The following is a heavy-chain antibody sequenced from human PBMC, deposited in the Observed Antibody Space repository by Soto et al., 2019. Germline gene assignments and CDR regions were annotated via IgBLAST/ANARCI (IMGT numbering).Heavy chain of an antibody. CDR3: AREIRLYYYYYYMDV. CDR2: INHSGST. V-gene: IGHV4-34*01. Sequence: QVQLQQWGAGLLKPSETLSLTCAVYGGSFSGYYWSWIRQPPGKGLEWIGEINHSGSTNYNPSLKSRVTISVDTSKNQFSLKLSSVTAADTAVYYCAREIRLYYYYYYMDVWGKGTTVTVSS. D-gene: IGHD6-25*01. J-gene: IGHJ6*03. CDR1: GGSFSGYY.